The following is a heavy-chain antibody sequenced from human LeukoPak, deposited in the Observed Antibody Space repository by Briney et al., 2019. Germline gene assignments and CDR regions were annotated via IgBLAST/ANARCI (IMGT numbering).Heavy chain of an antibody. V-gene: IGHV1-24*01. J-gene: IGHJ4*02. CDR3: ATELRHDFWSGYYFDY. CDR1: GYTLTELS. Sequence: ASVKVSCKVSGYTLTELSMHWVRQAPGKGLEWMGGFDPEDGETIYAQKFQGRVTMTEDTSTDTAYMELSSLRSEDTAVYYCATELRHDFWSGYYFDYWGQGTLVTVSS. D-gene: IGHD3-3*01. CDR2: FDPEDGET.